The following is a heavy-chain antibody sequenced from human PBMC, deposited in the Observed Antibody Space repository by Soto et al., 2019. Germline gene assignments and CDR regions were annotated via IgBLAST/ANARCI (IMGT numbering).Heavy chain of an antibody. CDR3: AHRRRPYSGSFYGWFDP. Sequence: QITLKESGPTLVKPTQTLTLTCTFSGFSLSTSGVGVGWIRQPPGKALEWLALIYWDDDKRYSPSLKSRLTITKDTPKNQVVLTTTNMDPVDTATYYCAHRRRPYSGSFYGWFDPWGQGTLVTVSS. V-gene: IGHV2-5*02. CDR2: IYWDDDK. J-gene: IGHJ5*02. D-gene: IGHD1-26*01. CDR1: GFSLSTSGVG.